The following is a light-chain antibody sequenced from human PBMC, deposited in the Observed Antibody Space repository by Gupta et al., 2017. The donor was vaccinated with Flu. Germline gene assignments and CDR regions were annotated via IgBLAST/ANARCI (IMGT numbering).Light chain of an antibody. Sequence: RATLPCRASHSVRTNLSCYHQKPPHPPTLLIFSASTSATTIPARFIGGSSCAEFSLIIISLQSADFAVFYYHQYISCPPYTFGHGTKLEIK. CDR1: HSVRTN. V-gene: IGKV3-15*01. CDR2: SAS. CDR3: HQYISCPPYT. J-gene: IGKJ2*01.